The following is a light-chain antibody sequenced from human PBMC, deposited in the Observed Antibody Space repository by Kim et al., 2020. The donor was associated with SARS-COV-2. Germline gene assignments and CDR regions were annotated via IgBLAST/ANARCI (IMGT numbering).Light chain of an antibody. Sequence: SVAPGQTASITSSGNKLGDKYACWYQQKPGQTPVLVIYQDSKRPSGIPEGFTGSNSGNTATLTVSGTQAMDEADYYCQAWDSSNVVFGGGTQLTVL. CDR3: QAWDSSNVV. CDR1: KLGDKY. J-gene: IGLJ2*01. CDR2: QDS. V-gene: IGLV3-1*01.